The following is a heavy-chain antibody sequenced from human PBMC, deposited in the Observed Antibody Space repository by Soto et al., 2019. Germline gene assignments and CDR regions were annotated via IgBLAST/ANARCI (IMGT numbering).Heavy chain of an antibody. D-gene: IGHD6-13*01. CDR2: ISSNGGST. CDR3: ARDLAADWIAAADTYRSAFDI. CDR1: GFTFSSYA. Sequence: GGSLRLSCSASGFTFSSYAMHWVRQAPGKGLEYVSAISSNGGSTYYADSVKGRFTISRDNSKNTLYLQMSSLRAEDTAVYYCARDLAADWIAAADTYRSAFDIWGKGTMVTVSS. V-gene: IGHV3-64D*08. J-gene: IGHJ3*02.